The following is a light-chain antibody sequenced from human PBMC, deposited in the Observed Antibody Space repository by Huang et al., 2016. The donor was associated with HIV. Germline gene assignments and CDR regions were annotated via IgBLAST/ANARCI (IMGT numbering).Light chain of an antibody. Sequence: EIVMTQSPATLSVSPGERATLSCRASQSVSSNLAWYQQKPGPAPRLLIYGASTRATGIPARFNGSGSGTEFTLTISSLQSEDFAVYYCQQYNNWPPWTFGQGTKVEIK. CDR3: QQYNNWPPWT. CDR1: QSVSSN. CDR2: GAS. V-gene: IGKV3-15*01. J-gene: IGKJ1*01.